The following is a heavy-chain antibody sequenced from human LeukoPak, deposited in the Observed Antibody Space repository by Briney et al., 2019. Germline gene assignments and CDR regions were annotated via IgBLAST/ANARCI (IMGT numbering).Heavy chain of an antibody. CDR2: IHPADSDT. CDR1: GYNFASYW. CDR3: ARSSSGWSFDY. D-gene: IGHD6-19*01. Sequence: GESLKISCKGSGYNFASYWIARVRQMPGKGLGWMGIIHPADSDTRYSPSFQGQVTISADKSISTAYLQWSSLGASDTAMYYCARSSSGWSFDYWGQGTLVTVSS. J-gene: IGHJ4*02. V-gene: IGHV5-51*01.